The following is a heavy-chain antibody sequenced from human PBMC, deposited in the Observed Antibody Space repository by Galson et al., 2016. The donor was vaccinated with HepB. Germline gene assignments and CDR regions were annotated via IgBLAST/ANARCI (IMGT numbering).Heavy chain of an antibody. Sequence: ETLSLTCAVSGCSISSTNWWSWVRQPPGQGLKWIGEIDDPGSTNYNPSLKSRVTISVDKSERQFPLKLRSVTAADTAVYYCARDSTMSGVLTALWYWGQGTLVTVSS. D-gene: IGHD3-3*01. V-gene: IGHV4-4*02. J-gene: IGHJ4*02. CDR3: ARDSTMSGVLTALWY. CDR1: GCSISSTNW. CDR2: IDDPGST.